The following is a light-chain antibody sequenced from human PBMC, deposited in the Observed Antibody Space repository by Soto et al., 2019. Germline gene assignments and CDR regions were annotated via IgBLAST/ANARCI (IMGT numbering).Light chain of an antibody. J-gene: IGKJ1*01. Sequence: DIQMTQSPSTLSASIGDRVTITCRASQSISSWLAWYQQKPGKPPKLLIYKASSLQSGVPSRFSGSGSGTEFTLTISSLQPDDFATYYCHQYNTAFGQGTKVEIK. V-gene: IGKV1-5*03. CDR3: HQYNTA. CDR2: KAS. CDR1: QSISSW.